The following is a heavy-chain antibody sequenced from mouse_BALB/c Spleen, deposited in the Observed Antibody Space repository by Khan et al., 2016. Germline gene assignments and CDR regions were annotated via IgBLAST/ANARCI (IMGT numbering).Heavy chain of an antibody. J-gene: IGHJ1*01. V-gene: IGHV2-9*02. CDR3: ARGGGDWYFDV. CDR2: IWAGGST. Sequence: QVQLKESGPGLVAPSQSLSITCTVSGFSLTSYGVHWVRQPPGKGLEWLGVIWAGGSTTYNSALMSRLSISKDNSKSQVFLKINSLQTDDTAMYYCARGGGDWYFDVWGAGTTVTVSS. CDR1: GFSLTSYG.